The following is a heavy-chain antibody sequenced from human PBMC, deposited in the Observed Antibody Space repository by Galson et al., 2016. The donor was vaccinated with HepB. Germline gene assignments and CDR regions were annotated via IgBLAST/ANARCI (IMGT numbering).Heavy chain of an antibody. CDR1: GFTFSSCP. CDR3: AKGQQLAYFDY. Sequence: SLRLSCAASGFTFSSCPMSWVRQAPGKGLEWVSSISGSGGSTYYADSVKGRFTISRDNPKNTLYLQMNSLRAEDTAVYYCAKGQQLAYFDYWGQGTLVTVSS. J-gene: IGHJ4*02. D-gene: IGHD6-13*01. V-gene: IGHV3-23*01. CDR2: ISGSGGST.